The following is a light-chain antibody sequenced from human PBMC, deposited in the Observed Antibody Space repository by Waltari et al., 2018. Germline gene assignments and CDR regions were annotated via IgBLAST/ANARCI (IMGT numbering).Light chain of an antibody. CDR3: QQFYSYAHT. CDR2: TAS. CDR1: QSVSKW. J-gene: IGKJ2*01. V-gene: IGKV1-5*03. Sequence: DIQMTQSPSTLSAAVGDSVTITCRASQSVSKWLAWYQQRPGKAPKLLIYTASTLQNGVPSRFSGSGSGTEFTLTINNLQPEDSAIYFCQQFYSYAHTFGQGTRLEIK.